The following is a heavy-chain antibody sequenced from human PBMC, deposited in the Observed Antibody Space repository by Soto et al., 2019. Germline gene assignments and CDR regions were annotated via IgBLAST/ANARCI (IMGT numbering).Heavy chain of an antibody. CDR1: GFTFSSYA. Sequence: PGGSLRLSCAASGFTFSSYAMSWVRQAPGKGLEWVSAISGGGGSTYYADSVKGRFTISRDNSKNTLYLQINSLRAEDTAVYYCAKDVYGDYVPFDYWGQGTLVTVSS. V-gene: IGHV3-23*01. J-gene: IGHJ4*02. CDR2: ISGGGGST. D-gene: IGHD4-17*01. CDR3: AKDVYGDYVPFDY.